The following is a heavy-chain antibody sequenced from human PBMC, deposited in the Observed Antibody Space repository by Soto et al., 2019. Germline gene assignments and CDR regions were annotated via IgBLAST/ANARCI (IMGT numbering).Heavy chain of an antibody. V-gene: IGHV3-30-3*01. J-gene: IGHJ5*02. CDR1: GFTFSSYA. CDR2: ISYDGSNK. CDR3: ARAGGSYYRTLDP. Sequence: QVQLVESGGGVVQPGRSLRLSCAASGFTFSSYAMHWVRQAPGKGLEWVAVISYDGSNKYYADSVKGRFTISRDNSKKSLYLQMNSLRAEETAVYYCARAGGSYYRTLDPWGQGTLVTVSS. D-gene: IGHD1-26*01.